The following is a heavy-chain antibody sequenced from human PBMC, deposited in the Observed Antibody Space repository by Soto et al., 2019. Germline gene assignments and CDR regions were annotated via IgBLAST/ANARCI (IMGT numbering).Heavy chain of an antibody. CDR1: GFTFSSYA. J-gene: IGHJ4*02. CDR2: ISGSGGST. CDR3: AKGNSFYCSSTSCYLY. Sequence: GGSLRLSCAASGFTFSSYAMSWVLQAPGKGLEWVSAISGSGGSTYYADSVKGRFTISRDNSKNTLYLQMNSPRAEDTAVYYCAKGNSFYCSSTSCYLYRGQGTLVTVSS. V-gene: IGHV3-23*01. D-gene: IGHD2-2*01.